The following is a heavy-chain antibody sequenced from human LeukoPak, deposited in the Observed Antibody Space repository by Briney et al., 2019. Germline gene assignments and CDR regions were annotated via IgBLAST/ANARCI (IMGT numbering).Heavy chain of an antibody. D-gene: IGHD2-21*02. Sequence: PSETLSLTCAVSGGSISSSNWWSWVRQPPGKGLEWIGEIYHSGSTNYNPSLKSRVTISVDKSKNQFSLKLSSVTAADTAVYYRARGMWMTALSSHFDYWGQGTLVTVSS. V-gene: IGHV4-4*02. CDR3: ARGMWMTALSSHFDY. CDR2: IYHSGST. J-gene: IGHJ4*02. CDR1: GGSISSSNW.